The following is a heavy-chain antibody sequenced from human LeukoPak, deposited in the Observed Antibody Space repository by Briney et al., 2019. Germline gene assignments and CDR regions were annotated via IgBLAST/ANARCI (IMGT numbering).Heavy chain of an antibody. CDR1: GGSFSGYY. CDR2: INHSGST. Sequence: SETLSLTCAVYGGSFSGYYWSWIRQPPGKGLEWIGEINHSGSTNYNPSLKSRVTISVDTSKNQFSLKLSSVTAADTAVYYCARERRRYSYGYLGGHGIYFDYWGQGTLVTVSS. D-gene: IGHD5-18*01. V-gene: IGHV4-34*01. CDR3: ARERRRYSYGYLGGHGIYFDY. J-gene: IGHJ4*02.